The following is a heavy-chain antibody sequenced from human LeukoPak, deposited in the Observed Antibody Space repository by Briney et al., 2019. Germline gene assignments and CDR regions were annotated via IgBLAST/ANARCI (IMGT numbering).Heavy chain of an antibody. CDR1: GYTFTSYG. J-gene: IGHJ3*02. CDR3: ARDHLPMIVVVIDAFDI. V-gene: IGHV1-69*13. Sequence: ASVKVSCKASGYTFTSYGISWVRQAPGQGLEWMGGIIPIFGTANYAQKFQGRVTITADESTSTAYMELSSLRSEDTAVYYCARDHLPMIVVVIDAFDIWGQGTMVTVSS. CDR2: IIPIFGTA. D-gene: IGHD3-22*01.